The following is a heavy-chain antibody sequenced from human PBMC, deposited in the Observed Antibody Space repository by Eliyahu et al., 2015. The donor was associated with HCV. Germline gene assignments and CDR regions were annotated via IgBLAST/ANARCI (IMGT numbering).Heavy chain of an antibody. D-gene: IGHD6-13*01. V-gene: IGHV4-34*01. CDR2: INHSGST. J-gene: IGHJ5*01. CDR1: GGSFSGYF. CDR3: ARGDAAARRWDS. Sequence: VRLQQWGAGLLKPSETLSLNCAVYGGSFSGYFWSWIRQSPGRGLEWLGEINHSGSTNYNPSLKSRVTMPVDTSKNQVFLYLRSVTAADTAYYYCARGDAAARRWDSWGQGTLVTVPS.